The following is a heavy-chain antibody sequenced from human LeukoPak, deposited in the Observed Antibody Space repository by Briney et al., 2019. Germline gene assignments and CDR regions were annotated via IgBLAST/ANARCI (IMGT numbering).Heavy chain of an antibody. V-gene: IGHV4-59*08. CDR2: IYYSGST. CDR3: ARHSRSGSGGYENAFDI. Sequence: KPSETVSLTCTVSGGSISRYYWSWIRQPPGKGLEWIGYIYYSGSTNYNPSLKSRVTISVDTSKNQFSLKLSSVTAADTAIYFCARHSRSGSGGYENAFDIWGQGTMVTVSS. J-gene: IGHJ3*02. D-gene: IGHD5-12*01. CDR1: GGSISRYY.